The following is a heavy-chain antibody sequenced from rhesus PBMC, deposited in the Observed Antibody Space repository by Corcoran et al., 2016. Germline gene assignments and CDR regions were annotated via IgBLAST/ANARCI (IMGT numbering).Heavy chain of an antibody. CDR3: TSERGGRFDV. V-gene: IGHV3-100*02. Sequence: DVQLVESGGGLVKHGGSLRLSCVASRFTFSSYEMHWVRQAPGKGLEWVSVISESGGTTYYADSLKGRFTISRDNAKNSLFLQMNSLRAEDTAVYYCTSERGGRFDVWGAGVLVTVSS. CDR1: RFTFSSYE. D-gene: IGHD3-34*01. CDR2: ISESGGTT. J-gene: IGHJ5-1*01.